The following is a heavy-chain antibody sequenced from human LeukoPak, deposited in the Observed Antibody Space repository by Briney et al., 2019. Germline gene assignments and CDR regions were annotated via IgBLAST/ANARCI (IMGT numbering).Heavy chain of an antibody. J-gene: IGHJ4*02. Sequence: SGTLSLTCAVSGGSISSSNLWSWVRQPPGKRQEWIGEIYHSGSTNYNPSLKSRVTISVDKSKNQFSLQLSSVTAADTAVYYCGRIPGYGDKRWYFDYWGQGTLVTVS. CDR3: GRIPGYGDKRWYFDY. V-gene: IGHV4-4*02. D-gene: IGHD4-17*01. CDR1: GGSISSSNL. CDR2: IYHSGST.